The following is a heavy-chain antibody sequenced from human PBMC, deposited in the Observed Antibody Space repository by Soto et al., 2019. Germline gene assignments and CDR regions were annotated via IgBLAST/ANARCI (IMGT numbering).Heavy chain of an antibody. CDR3: ARALLGYCSSTSCYTPLFDY. Sequence: SETLSLTCAVSGGSISSGCYSWSWIRQPPGKGLEWIGYIYHSGSTYYNPSLKSRVTISVDRSKNQFSLKLSSVTAADTAVYYCARALLGYCSSTSCYTPLFDYWGQGTLVTVSS. CDR2: IYHSGST. CDR1: GGSISSGCYS. J-gene: IGHJ4*02. D-gene: IGHD2-2*02. V-gene: IGHV4-30-2*01.